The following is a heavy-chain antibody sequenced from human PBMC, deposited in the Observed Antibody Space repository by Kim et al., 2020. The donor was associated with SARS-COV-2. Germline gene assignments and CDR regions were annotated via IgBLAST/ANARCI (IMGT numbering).Heavy chain of an antibody. D-gene: IGHD1-1*01. Sequence: GGSLRLSCAASGFTFSSYWMSWVRQAPGKGLEWVANIKQDGSEKYYVDSVKGRFTISRDNAKNSLYLQMNSLRAEDTAVYYCARDPAGTTTWTLGGYYYYYGMDVWGQGTTVTVSS. CDR1: GFTFSSYW. CDR2: IKQDGSEK. J-gene: IGHJ6*02. CDR3: ARDPAGTTTWTLGGYYYYYGMDV. V-gene: IGHV3-7*03.